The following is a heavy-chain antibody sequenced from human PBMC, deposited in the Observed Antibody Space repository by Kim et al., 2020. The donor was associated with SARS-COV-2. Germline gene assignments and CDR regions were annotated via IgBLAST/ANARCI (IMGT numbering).Heavy chain of an antibody. J-gene: IGHJ2*01. V-gene: IGHV4-31*02. Sequence: PSLKRRVTISVDTSKNQFALKLSSGTAADTAVYYCARDDGKRDYGDRYFDLWGRGTLVTVSS. CDR3: ARDDGKRDYGDRYFDL. D-gene: IGHD4-17*01.